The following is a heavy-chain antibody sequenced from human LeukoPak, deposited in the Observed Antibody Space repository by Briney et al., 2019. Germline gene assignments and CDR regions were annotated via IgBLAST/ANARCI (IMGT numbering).Heavy chain of an antibody. V-gene: IGHV3-48*02. Sequence: GGSLRLSCAASGFTFSSYSMNWVRQAPGKGLEWVSYISSSSSTIYYADSVKGRFTISRDNAKKSLYLQMNSLRDEDTAVYYCARDPIAARPYGFDYWGQGTLVTVSS. D-gene: IGHD6-6*01. CDR2: ISSSSSTI. CDR1: GFTFSSYS. J-gene: IGHJ4*02. CDR3: ARDPIAARPYGFDY.